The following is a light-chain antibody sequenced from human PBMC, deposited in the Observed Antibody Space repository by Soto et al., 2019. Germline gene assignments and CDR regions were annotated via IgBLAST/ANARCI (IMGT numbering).Light chain of an antibody. CDR1: QSLLHSNGYNY. J-gene: IGKJ1*01. CDR2: LGS. Sequence: EIVMTQAPVSLPVSPGEPASISCRSSQSLLHSNGYNYLDWYLQKPGQSPQLLIFLGSNRASGVPDRFSGSGSGTDFTLKISRVEAEDVGIYYCMQALRTPPTFGQGTRWIS. CDR3: MQALRTPPT. V-gene: IGKV2-28*01.